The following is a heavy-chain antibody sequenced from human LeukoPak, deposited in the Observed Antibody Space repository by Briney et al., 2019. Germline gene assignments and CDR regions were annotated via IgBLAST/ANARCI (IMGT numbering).Heavy chain of an antibody. CDR3: ARDPDSSGPGVYFDY. J-gene: IGHJ4*02. D-gene: IGHD3-22*01. CDR1: GFTFSSYS. CDR2: ISSSSSYI. Sequence: GGSLRLSCAASGFTFSSYSMNWVRQAPGKGLEWVSSISSSSSYIYYADSVKGRFTISRDNAKNSLYLQMSSLRAEDTAVYYCARDPDSSGPGVYFDYWGQGTLVTVSS. V-gene: IGHV3-21*01.